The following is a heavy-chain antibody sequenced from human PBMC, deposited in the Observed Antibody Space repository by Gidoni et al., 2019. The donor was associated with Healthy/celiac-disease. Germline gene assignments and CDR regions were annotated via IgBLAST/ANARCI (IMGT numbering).Heavy chain of an antibody. CDR2: ISYDGSNK. V-gene: IGHV3-30*18. J-gene: IGHJ4*02. Sequence: QVQLVASGGGVVQPGRSLRLSCAASGFTFRSYGMPLVRQAPGKGLEWVAVISYDGSNKYYADSVKGRFTISRDNSKNTLYLQMNSLRAEDTAVYYCAKDGVSTYYDFWSGYGGTYYFDYWGQGTLVTVSS. CDR3: AKDGVSTYYDFWSGYGGTYYFDY. CDR1: GFTFRSYG. D-gene: IGHD3-3*01.